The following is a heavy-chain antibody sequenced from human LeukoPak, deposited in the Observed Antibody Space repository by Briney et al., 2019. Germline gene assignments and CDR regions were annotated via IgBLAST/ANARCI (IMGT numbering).Heavy chain of an antibody. Sequence: SETLSLTCTVSGASISDSNYYWVWVRQPPGKGLEWIGSIYYSGNTYYNPSLKSRVTISIDTSKKEFSLKVTSVTAADTAVFYCVRHALRVAAVWGQGTLVTVSS. CDR2: IYYSGNT. CDR3: VRHALRVAAV. J-gene: IGHJ4*02. D-gene: IGHD2-15*01. CDR1: GASISDSNYY. V-gene: IGHV4-39*01.